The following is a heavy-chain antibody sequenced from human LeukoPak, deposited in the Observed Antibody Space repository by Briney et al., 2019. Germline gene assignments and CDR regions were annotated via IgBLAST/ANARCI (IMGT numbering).Heavy chain of an antibody. D-gene: IGHD6-19*01. CDR2: ISYDGSNK. CDR1: GFTFSSYG. CDR3: AKREQWLAVYYYYGMDV. J-gene: IGHJ6*02. Sequence: GGSLRLSCAASGFTFSSYGMHWVRQAPGKGLEWVAVISYDGSNKYYADSVKGRSTISRDNSKNTLYLQMNSLRAEDTAVYYCAKREQWLAVYYYYGMDVWGQGTTVTVSS. V-gene: IGHV3-30*18.